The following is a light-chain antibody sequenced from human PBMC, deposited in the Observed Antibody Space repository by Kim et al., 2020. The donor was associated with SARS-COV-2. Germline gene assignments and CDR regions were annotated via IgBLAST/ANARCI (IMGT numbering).Light chain of an antibody. J-gene: IGKJ4*01. Sequence: GEKATLTCRASQSLYSNSLAWYQQKPGQAPRVLIYGASTRATGIPDRFSGSGSGTAFTLTISRLEPGDFAVYYCQQYGTSPLTFGGGTKVDIK. V-gene: IGKV3-20*01. CDR2: GAS. CDR3: QQYGTSPLT. CDR1: QSLYSNS.